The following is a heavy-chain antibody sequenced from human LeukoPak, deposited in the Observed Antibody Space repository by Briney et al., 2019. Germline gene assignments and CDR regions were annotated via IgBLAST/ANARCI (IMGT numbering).Heavy chain of an antibody. CDR2: ISWNSYDI. Sequence: PGGSLRLSCAASGFTFDEYAMHWVRQPPGKGLEWVSGISWNSYDIGYADSVKGRFTISRDNAKNSLYLQMNSLRAEDMALYYCAKGVGTSYHYHMDVWGKGTTVIASS. D-gene: IGHD1-26*01. CDR3: AKGVGTSYHYHMDV. J-gene: IGHJ6*03. CDR1: GFTFDEYA. V-gene: IGHV3-9*03.